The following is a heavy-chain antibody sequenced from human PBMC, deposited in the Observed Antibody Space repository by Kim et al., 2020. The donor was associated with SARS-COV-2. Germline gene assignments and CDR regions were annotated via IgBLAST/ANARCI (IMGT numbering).Heavy chain of an antibody. V-gene: IGHV1-18*01. D-gene: IGHD3-10*01. Sequence: VKVSCKASGYTFTSYGISWVRQAPGQGLEWMGWISAYNGNTNYAQKLQGRVTMTTDTSTSTAYMELRSLRSDDTAVYYCARVTMVRGVILNWFDPWGQGTLVTVSP. CDR1: GYTFTSYG. CDR2: ISAYNGNT. CDR3: ARVTMVRGVILNWFDP. J-gene: IGHJ5*02.